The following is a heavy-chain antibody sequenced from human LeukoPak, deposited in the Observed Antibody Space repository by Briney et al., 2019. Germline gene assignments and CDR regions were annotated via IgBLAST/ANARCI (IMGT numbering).Heavy chain of an antibody. V-gene: IGHV3-23*01. D-gene: IGHD3-10*01. CDR3: ARGGVDYYGSGTYYLMYYFDY. J-gene: IGHJ4*02. CDR1: GFTFNTYG. CDR2: ISGSGGAT. Sequence: GGSLRLSCAASGFTFNTYGMSWVRQAPGKGLGWVSGISGSGGATYYADSVKGRFPLSRDDPHNTLYLQLNSLRAEDTAVYFCARGGVDYYGSGTYYLMYYFDYWGQGALVTVSS.